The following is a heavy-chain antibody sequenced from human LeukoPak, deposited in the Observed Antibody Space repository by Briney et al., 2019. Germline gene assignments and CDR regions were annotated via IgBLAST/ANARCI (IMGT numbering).Heavy chain of an antibody. J-gene: IGHJ3*02. CDR1: GFTFSSYG. D-gene: IGHD4-23*01. Sequence: PGGSLRLSCAASGFTFSSYGMHWVRQAPGKGLEWVAVIWYGGSNKYYADSVKGRFTISRDNSKNTLSLQMNSLRAEDTAVYYCAKDQATVVNGGSGAFDIWGQGTMVTVSS. V-gene: IGHV3-30*02. CDR2: IWYGGSNK. CDR3: AKDQATVVNGGSGAFDI.